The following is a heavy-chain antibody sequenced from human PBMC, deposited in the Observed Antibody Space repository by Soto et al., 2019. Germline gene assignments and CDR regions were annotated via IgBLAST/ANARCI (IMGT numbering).Heavy chain of an antibody. D-gene: IGHD2-2*01. CDR2: LSGSGGST. J-gene: IGHJ5*02. CDR1: GFTFSNYA. CDR3: AKDTVPVATPWFDP. Sequence: GGSLRLSYAASGFTFSNYAMSWVRQAPGKGLEWVSTLSGSGGSTYYADSVKGRFTISRDNSKNTLYLQMNSLRAEDTAVYYCAKDTVPVATPWFDPWGQGTLVTVSS. V-gene: IGHV3-23*01.